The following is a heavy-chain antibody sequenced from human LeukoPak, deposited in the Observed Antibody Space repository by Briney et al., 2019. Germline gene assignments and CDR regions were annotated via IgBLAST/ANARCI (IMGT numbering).Heavy chain of an antibody. Sequence: VKVSCKASGYTFTGYYMHWVRQAPGQGLEWTGWINPNSGGTNYAQKFQGRVTMTRDTSISTAYMELSRLRSDDTAVYYCARAGDSSGYYLYFDYWGQGTLVTVSS. CDR1: GYTFTGYY. J-gene: IGHJ4*02. CDR2: INPNSGGT. V-gene: IGHV1-2*02. CDR3: ARAGDSSGYYLYFDY. D-gene: IGHD3-22*01.